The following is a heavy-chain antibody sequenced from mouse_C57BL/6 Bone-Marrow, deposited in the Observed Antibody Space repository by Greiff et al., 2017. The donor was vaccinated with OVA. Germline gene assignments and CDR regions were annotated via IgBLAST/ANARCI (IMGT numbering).Heavy chain of an antibody. CDR1: GFNIKDDY. D-gene: IGHD1-1*01. Sequence: VQLQQSGAELVRPGASVKLSCTASGFNIKDDYMHWVKQRPEQGLEWIGWIDPENGDTEYASKFQGKATITADTSSNTAYLQLSSLTSEDTAVYYCTSSYYYGSSYVRYFDVWGTGTTVTVSS. V-gene: IGHV14-4*01. CDR2: IDPENGDT. J-gene: IGHJ1*03. CDR3: TSSYYYGSSYVRYFDV.